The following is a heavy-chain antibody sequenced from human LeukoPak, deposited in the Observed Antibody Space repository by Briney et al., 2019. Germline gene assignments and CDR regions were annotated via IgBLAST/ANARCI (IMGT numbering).Heavy chain of an antibody. D-gene: IGHD1/OR15-1a*01. Sequence: SVKGRFTISRDNAKNSLYLQMNSLRAEDTAIYYCATNIGSDWGQGTLVTVSS. V-gene: IGHV3-21*01. J-gene: IGHJ4*02. CDR3: ATNIGSD.